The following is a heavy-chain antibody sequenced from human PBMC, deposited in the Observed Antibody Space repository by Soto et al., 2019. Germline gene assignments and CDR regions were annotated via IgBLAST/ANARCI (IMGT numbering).Heavy chain of an antibody. Sequence: QVQLVQSGAEVKKPGSSVKVSCKASGGTFSSYAISWVRQAPGQGLEWMGGIIPIFGTANYAQKFQGRVTITADKSTSTAYMELSSLRSEDTAVYYCARVTTDVYGDSTGLYYFDYWGQGTLVTVSS. CDR2: IIPIFGTA. J-gene: IGHJ4*02. V-gene: IGHV1-69*06. D-gene: IGHD4-17*01. CDR1: GGTFSSYA. CDR3: ARVTTDVYGDSTGLYYFDY.